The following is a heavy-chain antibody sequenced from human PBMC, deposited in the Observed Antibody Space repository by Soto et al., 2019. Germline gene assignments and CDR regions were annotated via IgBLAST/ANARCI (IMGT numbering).Heavy chain of an antibody. Sequence: GGSLRLSCAPSGFTFEDFAMHWVRQGPGKGLEWVAGISWNSGTLGYADSVKGRFVISRDNAKKSLYLQMRCLRAEDPAFYYCVKDIGHFSYDQVGFESCGEGTLVTV. CDR3: VKDIGHFSYDQVGFES. CDR2: ISWNSGTL. D-gene: IGHD3-16*01. V-gene: IGHV3-9*01. CDR1: GFTFEDFA. J-gene: IGHJ4*02.